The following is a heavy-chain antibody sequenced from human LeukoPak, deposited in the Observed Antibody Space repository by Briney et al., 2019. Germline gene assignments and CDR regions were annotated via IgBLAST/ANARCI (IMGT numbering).Heavy chain of an antibody. V-gene: IGHV4-31*03. Sequence: SQTLSLTCTVSGGSISSGGYYWSWIRQHPGKGLEWIGYIYYSGSTYYNPSLKSRVTISVDRSKNQFSLKLSSVTAADTAVYYCARGLEEPYYYDSSGYQNWFDLWGQGTLVTVSS. CDR3: ARGLEEPYYYDSSGYQNWFDL. D-gene: IGHD3-22*01. CDR2: IYYSGST. CDR1: GGSISSGGYY. J-gene: IGHJ5*02.